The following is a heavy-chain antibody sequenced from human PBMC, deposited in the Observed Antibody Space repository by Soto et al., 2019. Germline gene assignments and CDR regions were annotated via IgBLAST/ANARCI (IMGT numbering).Heavy chain of an antibody. CDR3: AGDTGV. J-gene: IGHJ4*02. CDR1: GITVSNNY. D-gene: IGHD4-17*01. Sequence: EVQLVESGGGLVQPGGSLRLSCAASGITVSNNYMSWVRQPPGKGLEWVSVIHSGGRTYYEESVKGRFTVSRDNSKNTLYLLINGLRADDTAIYYCAGDTGVWGQGTRVTVSS. V-gene: IGHV3-66*01. CDR2: IHSGGRT.